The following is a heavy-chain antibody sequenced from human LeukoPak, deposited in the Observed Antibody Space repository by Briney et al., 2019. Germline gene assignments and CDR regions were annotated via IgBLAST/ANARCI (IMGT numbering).Heavy chain of an antibody. Sequence: ASVKVSCKASGYTFTGYYMHWVRQAPGQGLEWMGWINPNSGGTNYAQKFQGRVTMTRDTSISTAYMELSRLRSDDTAVYYCAGGPPVEGYCSGGSCKDAFDIWGQGTMVTVSS. J-gene: IGHJ3*02. V-gene: IGHV1-2*02. CDR3: AGGPPVEGYCSGGSCKDAFDI. CDR2: INPNSGGT. D-gene: IGHD2-15*01. CDR1: GYTFTGYY.